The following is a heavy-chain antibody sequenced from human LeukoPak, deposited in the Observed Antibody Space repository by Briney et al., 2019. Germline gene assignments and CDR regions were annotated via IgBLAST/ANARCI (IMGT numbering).Heavy chain of an antibody. CDR3: ARRGGSYANFDY. D-gene: IGHD1-26*01. CDR1: GGTFSSYA. Sequence: WASVKVSCKASGGTFSSYAISWVRQAPGQGLEWMGGIIPIFGTANYAQKLQGRVTMTTDTSTSTAYMELRSLRSDDTAVYYCARRGGSYANFDYWGQGTLVTVSS. CDR2: IIPIFGTA. V-gene: IGHV1-69*05. J-gene: IGHJ4*02.